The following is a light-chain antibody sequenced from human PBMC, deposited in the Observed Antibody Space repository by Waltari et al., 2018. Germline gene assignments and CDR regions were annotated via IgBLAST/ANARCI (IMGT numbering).Light chain of an antibody. V-gene: IGLV3-1*01. CDR3: QAWDTITGGV. CDR2: QST. J-gene: IGLJ2*01. Sequence: SYELTQPPSVSVSPGQPASITCSGHKMGDQFACWYQQKPGQSPVLVIYQSTKRPSGIPERFSGSNSGNTATLTISGTQAMDEADYYCQAWDTITGGVFGGGTKLTVL. CDR1: KMGDQF.